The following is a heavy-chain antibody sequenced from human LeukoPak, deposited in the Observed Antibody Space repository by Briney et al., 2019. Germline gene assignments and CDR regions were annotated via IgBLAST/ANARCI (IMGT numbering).Heavy chain of an antibody. CDR2: MNPNSGNT. CDR1: GYTFTSYD. V-gene: IGHV1-8*01. J-gene: IGHJ6*02. CDR3: ARGDTIFGVVITLSYGMDV. D-gene: IGHD3-3*01. Sequence: ASVKDSCKASGYTFTSYDINWVRQATGQGLEWMGWMNPNSGNTGYAQKFQGRVTMTRNTSISTAYMELSSLRSEDTAVYYCARGDTIFGVVITLSYGMDVWGQGTTVTVPS.